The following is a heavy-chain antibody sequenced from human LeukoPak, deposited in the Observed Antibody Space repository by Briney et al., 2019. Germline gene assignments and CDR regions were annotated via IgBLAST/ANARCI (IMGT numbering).Heavy chain of an antibody. J-gene: IGHJ6*03. CDR1: GGTFSSDA. CDR3: ARGALYYGVSPRYYYMDV. D-gene: IGHD4-17*01. CDR2: IIPIFGTA. Sequence: SVKLSCKASGGTFSSDAISWVRQAPGQGLEWMGGIIPIFGTANYAQKFQGRVTITTDEATSTAYMELSSLRSEDTAVYYCARGALYYGVSPRYYYMDVWGKGTTFTVSS. V-gene: IGHV1-69*05.